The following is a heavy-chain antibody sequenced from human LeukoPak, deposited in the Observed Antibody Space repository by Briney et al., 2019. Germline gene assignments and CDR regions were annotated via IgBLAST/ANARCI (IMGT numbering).Heavy chain of an antibody. CDR2: IIPIFGTA. CDR1: GGTFSSYA. V-gene: IGHV1-69*06. Sequence: GASVKVSCKASGGTFSSYAISWVRQAPGQGLEWMGGIIPIFGTANYAQKFQGRVTITADKSTSTAYMELSSLRSEDTAVYYCARALEYSGYDFDYWGQGTLVTVSS. CDR3: ARALEYSGYDFDY. J-gene: IGHJ4*02. D-gene: IGHD5-12*01.